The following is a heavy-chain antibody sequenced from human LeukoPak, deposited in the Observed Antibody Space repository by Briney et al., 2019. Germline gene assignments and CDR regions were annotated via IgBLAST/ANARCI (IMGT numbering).Heavy chain of an antibody. CDR3: AREGYYYDSSGPIDY. CDR2: IHHTGKN. J-gene: IGHJ4*02. V-gene: IGHV4-59*01. Sequence: PSETLSLTCAVSGGSITSYYWNWIRQPPGKGLEWIGYIHHTGKNWYNPPLQSRVALSVDTSKSEFSLRLNSVTAADTALYFCAREGYYYDSSGPIDYWGQGTRVTVSS. D-gene: IGHD3-22*01. CDR1: GGSITSYY.